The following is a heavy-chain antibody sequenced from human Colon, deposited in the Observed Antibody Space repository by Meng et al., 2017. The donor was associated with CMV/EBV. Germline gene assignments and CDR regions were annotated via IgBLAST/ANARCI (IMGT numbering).Heavy chain of an antibody. CDR1: GVSFSHYY. CDR2: IYIREGT. V-gene: IGHV4-4*07. CDR3: ARGPLAPHLRYFDY. J-gene: IGHJ4*02. Sequence: QGQLQESGPGLVKPSETLSLTCTVSGVSFSHYYWSWIRQPAGKGPEWIGRIYIREGTNYNPSLKSRVTMSVDTSKNQFSLKLSSVTAADTAVYYCARGPLAPHLRYFDYWGRGTLVTVSS. D-gene: IGHD2-15*01.